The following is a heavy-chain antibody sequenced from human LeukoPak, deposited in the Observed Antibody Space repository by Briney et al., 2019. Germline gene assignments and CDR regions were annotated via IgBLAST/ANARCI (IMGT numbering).Heavy chain of an antibody. Sequence: SETLSLTCTVSGGSISSYYWSWIRQPPGKGLEWIGYIYYSGSTNYNPSLKSRVTISVDTSKNQFSLKLSSVTAADTAVYYCARDKPMVRGVISGWFDPWARGTLVTVS. CDR3: ARDKPMVRGVISGWFDP. J-gene: IGHJ5*02. CDR1: GGSISSYY. D-gene: IGHD3-10*01. V-gene: IGHV4-59*01. CDR2: IYYSGST.